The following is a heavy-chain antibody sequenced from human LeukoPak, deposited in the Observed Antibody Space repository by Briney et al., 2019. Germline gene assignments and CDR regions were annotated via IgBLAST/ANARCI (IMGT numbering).Heavy chain of an antibody. CDR1: GGTFSSYA. Sequence: GASVKVSCKASGGTFSSYAISWVRQAPGQGLEWMGRIIPIFGIANYAQKFQGRVTITADKSTSTAYMELSSLRSEDTAAYYCARQGVAAAADYWGQGTLVTVSS. D-gene: IGHD6-13*01. V-gene: IGHV1-69*04. CDR3: ARQGVAAAADY. J-gene: IGHJ4*02. CDR2: IIPIFGIA.